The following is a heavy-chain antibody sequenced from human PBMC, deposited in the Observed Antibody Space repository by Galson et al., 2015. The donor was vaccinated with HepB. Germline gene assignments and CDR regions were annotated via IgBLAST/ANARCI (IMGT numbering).Heavy chain of an antibody. Sequence: SVKVSCKASGYTFTGYYMHWVRQAPGQGLEWMGRINPNSGGTNYAQKFQGRVTMTRDTSISTAYMELSRLRSDDTAVYYCARGAKYGDCEDYWGQGTLVTVSS. J-gene: IGHJ4*02. V-gene: IGHV1-2*06. CDR2: INPNSGGT. D-gene: IGHD4-17*01. CDR3: ARGAKYGDCEDY. CDR1: GYTFTGYY.